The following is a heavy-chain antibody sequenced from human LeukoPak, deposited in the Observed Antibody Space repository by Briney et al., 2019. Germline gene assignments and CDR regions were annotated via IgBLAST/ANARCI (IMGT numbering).Heavy chain of an antibody. Sequence: GGSLRPSCAASGFTFSSYSMNWVRQAPGKGLEWVSYISLSSSTIYYADSVKGRFTISRDNAKNSLYLQMNSLRDEDTAVYYCASMLTGSFDSWGQGTLVSVSS. CDR3: ASMLTGSFDS. V-gene: IGHV3-48*02. CDR1: GFTFSSYS. CDR2: ISLSSSTI. D-gene: IGHD7-27*01. J-gene: IGHJ4*02.